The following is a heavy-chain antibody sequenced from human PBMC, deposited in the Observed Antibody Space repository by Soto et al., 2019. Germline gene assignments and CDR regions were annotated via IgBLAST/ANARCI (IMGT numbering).Heavy chain of an antibody. D-gene: IGHD2-2*01. CDR3: AKDLDVVVPASNYYYYFGMDV. CDR2: ISYDGSNK. J-gene: IGHJ6*02. V-gene: IGHV3-30*18. Sequence: HVQLVESGGGVVQPGRSLRLSCGASGFTFSSYGMHWVRQAPGKGLEWVSVISYDGSNKYYGDSVKGRFTISTNNSKNTLYLQLNSLRTEDTATYYCAKDLDVVVPASNYYYYFGMDVWGQGTPVTVSS. CDR1: GFTFSSYG.